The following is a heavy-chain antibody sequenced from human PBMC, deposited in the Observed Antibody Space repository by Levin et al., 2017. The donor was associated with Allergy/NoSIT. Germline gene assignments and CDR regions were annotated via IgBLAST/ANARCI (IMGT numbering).Heavy chain of an antibody. D-gene: IGHD2-21*01. V-gene: IGHV3-49*03. CDR3: GRDVVVTIDY. CDR2: IRSKAYRGTT. J-gene: IGHJ4*02. Sequence: GESLKISGTGSGFTFGDYSMSWFRQAPGKGLEWVGFIRSKAYRGTTEYAASVKGRFTFSRDDSKSVAYLQMNSLKSEDTAVYYCGRDVVVTIDYWGQGTLVTVSS. CDR1: GFTFGDYS.